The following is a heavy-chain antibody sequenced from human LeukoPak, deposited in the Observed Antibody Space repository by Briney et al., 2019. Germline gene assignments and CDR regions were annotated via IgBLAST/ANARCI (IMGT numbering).Heavy chain of an antibody. CDR1: GGSISSYY. Sequence: SETLSLTCTVSGGSISSYYWSWIRQPPGKGLECIGYIYYSGSTNYNPSLKSRVTISVDTSKNQFSLKLSSVTAADTAVYYCARGFRDSSTSCLGLWGQGTLVTVSS. D-gene: IGHD2-2*01. V-gene: IGHV4-59*01. CDR2: IYYSGST. J-gene: IGHJ1*01. CDR3: ARGFRDSSTSCLGL.